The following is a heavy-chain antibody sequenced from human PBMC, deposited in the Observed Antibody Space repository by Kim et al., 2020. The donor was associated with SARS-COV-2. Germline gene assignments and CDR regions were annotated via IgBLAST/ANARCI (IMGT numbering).Heavy chain of an antibody. D-gene: IGHD6-13*01. V-gene: IGHV3-7*04. CDR3: ARDGGVAAAGTGY. Sequence: YGDYGKGRCPIYRDTAKNYLYLQMNGLRAEDTAVYYCARDGGVAAAGTGYWGQGTLVTVSS. J-gene: IGHJ4*02.